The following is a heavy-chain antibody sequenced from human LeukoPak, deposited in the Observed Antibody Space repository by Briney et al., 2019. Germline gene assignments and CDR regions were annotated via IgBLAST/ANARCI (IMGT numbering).Heavy chain of an antibody. Sequence: GGSLRLSCAASGFTFGSYSMNWVRQAPGKGLEWVSYIRSGGAITFYADSVRGRFTISKDDAKNLLFLQVNSLRAEDTAVYYCAREGGSGSYIDYWGQGTLVTVSS. CDR1: GFTFGSYS. J-gene: IGHJ4*02. CDR3: AREGGSGSYIDY. D-gene: IGHD1-26*01. V-gene: IGHV3-48*01. CDR2: IRSGGAIT.